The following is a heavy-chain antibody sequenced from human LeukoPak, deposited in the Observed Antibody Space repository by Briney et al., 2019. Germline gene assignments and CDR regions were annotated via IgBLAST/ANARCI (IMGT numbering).Heavy chain of an antibody. D-gene: IGHD6-19*01. CDR1: GFTFSSYW. CDR3: ARGEPRAAVAGD. J-gene: IGHJ4*02. CDR2: TNSDGSST. Sequence: GGSLRLSCAASGFTFSSYWMHWVRQAPGKGLVWVPGTNSDGSSTTYADSVKGRFTISRDNAKNTLYLQMNSLRAEDTAVYYCARGEPRAAVAGDWGQGTLVTVSS. V-gene: IGHV3-74*01.